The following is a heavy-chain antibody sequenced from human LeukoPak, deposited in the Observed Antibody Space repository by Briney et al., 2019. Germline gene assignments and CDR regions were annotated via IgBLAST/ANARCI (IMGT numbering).Heavy chain of an antibody. J-gene: IGHJ4*02. Sequence: PGGSLRLSCAASGFTFSTYWMTWVRQAPGKGLEWVANIKQDGSEKYYVDSVKGRFTISRDNAKNSLYLQMNSLRAEDTAVYYCVILIAAAGTPLRFWGQGTLVAVSP. CDR1: GFTFSTYW. CDR3: VILIAAAGTPLRF. V-gene: IGHV3-7*03. D-gene: IGHD6-13*01. CDR2: IKQDGSEK.